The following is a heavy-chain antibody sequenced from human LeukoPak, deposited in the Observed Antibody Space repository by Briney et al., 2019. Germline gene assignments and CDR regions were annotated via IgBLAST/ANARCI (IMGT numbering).Heavy chain of an antibody. V-gene: IGHV3-7*01. D-gene: IGHD3-16*01. Sequence: GGSLRLSCAASGFTFSTYWMGWVRQAPGKGLEWVAKIKPDGSEKDHVDSVKGRFTISRDNAKSSLYLQLNSLRAEDTAVYYCAKDLDYDYVWGSYRPGAFDIWGQGTMVTVSS. J-gene: IGHJ3*02. CDR1: GFTFSTYW. CDR3: AKDLDYDYVWGSYRPGAFDI. CDR2: IKPDGSEK.